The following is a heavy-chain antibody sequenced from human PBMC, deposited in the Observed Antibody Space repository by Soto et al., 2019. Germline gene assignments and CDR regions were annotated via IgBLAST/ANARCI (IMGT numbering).Heavy chain of an antibody. CDR1: GYTFTSYG. J-gene: IGHJ5*02. CDR2: ISLYSDGT. Sequence: ASVKVSCKASGYTFTSYGISWVRQAPGQPLEWLGWISLYSDGTNYAQKFQGRVSMTTDTSTTTAYMELRSLRSDDTAVYYCARVVPGAEAWFGPWGQGTLVTVSS. CDR3: ARVVPGAEAWFGP. D-gene: IGHD2-2*01. V-gene: IGHV1-18*01.